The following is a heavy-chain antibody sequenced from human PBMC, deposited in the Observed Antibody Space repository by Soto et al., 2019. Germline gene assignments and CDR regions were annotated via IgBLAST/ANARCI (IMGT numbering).Heavy chain of an antibody. V-gene: IGHV1-18*01. CDR1: GYTFTSYG. J-gene: IGHJ4*02. Sequence: QVQLVQSRAEVKKPGASVKVSCNASGYTFTSYGISWVRQAPGQGLEWMGWISAYNGNTKYAQKLQGRVTMTTDTSTSTAYMALRSLRPEDTAVYYCARDLAVAPIDYWGQGTLVTFSS. CDR3: ARDLAVAPIDY. CDR2: ISAYNGNT. D-gene: IGHD6-19*01.